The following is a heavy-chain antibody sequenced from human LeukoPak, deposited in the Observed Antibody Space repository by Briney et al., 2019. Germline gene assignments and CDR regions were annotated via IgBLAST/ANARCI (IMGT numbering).Heavy chain of an antibody. CDR2: IIPIFGTA. V-gene: IGHV1-69*13. J-gene: IGHJ5*02. D-gene: IGHD3-3*01. CDR1: GGTFSSYA. CDR3: ASKRITIFGVVNNWFDP. Sequence: GASVKVSCKASGGTFSSYAISWVRQAPGQGLEWMGGIIPIFGTANYAQKFQGRVTITADESTSTAYMELSSLRSDDTAVYYCASKRITIFGVVNNWFDPWGQGTLVTVSS.